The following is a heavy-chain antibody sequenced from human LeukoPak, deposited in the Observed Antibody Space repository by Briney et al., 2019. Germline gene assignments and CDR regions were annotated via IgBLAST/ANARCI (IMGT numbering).Heavy chain of an antibody. D-gene: IGHD4-23*01. CDR1: GFTFSSYG. Sequence: GRSLRLSCAASGFTFSSYGMHWVRQAPGKGLEWVAVISYDGSNKYYAGSVKGRFTISRDNSKNTLYLQMNSLRAEGTAVDYCAKAYYGGNSSPDYWGQGTLVTVSS. J-gene: IGHJ4*02. CDR2: ISYDGSNK. V-gene: IGHV3-30*18. CDR3: AKAYYGGNSSPDY.